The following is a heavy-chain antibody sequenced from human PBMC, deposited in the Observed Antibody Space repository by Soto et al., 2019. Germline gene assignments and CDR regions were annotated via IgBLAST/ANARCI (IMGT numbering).Heavy chain of an antibody. CDR1: GYTFTSYA. Sequence: QVQLVQSGAKVKKPGASVKVSCKASGYTFTSYAMHWVRQAPGQRLEWMGWINAGNGNTKYSQKFQGRVTITRDTSASTAYMELSSLRSEDTAVYYCARGALWFGEFADIWGQGTMVTVSS. D-gene: IGHD3-10*01. J-gene: IGHJ3*02. V-gene: IGHV1-3*01. CDR3: ARGALWFGEFADI. CDR2: INAGNGNT.